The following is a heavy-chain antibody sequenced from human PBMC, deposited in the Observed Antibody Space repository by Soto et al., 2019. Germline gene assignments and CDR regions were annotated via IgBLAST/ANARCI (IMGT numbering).Heavy chain of an antibody. CDR1: GGSISSSSYY. D-gene: IGHD4-17*01. CDR3: ARHYGDYDIFYYYYGMDV. J-gene: IGHJ6*02. V-gene: IGHV4-39*01. CDR2: IYYSGST. Sequence: PSDTLSLTCTVSGGSISSSSYYWGWIRQPPGKGLEWIGSIYYSGSTYYNPSLKSRVTISVDTSKNQFSLKLSSVTAADTAVYYCARHYGDYDIFYYYYGMDVWGQGTTVTVS.